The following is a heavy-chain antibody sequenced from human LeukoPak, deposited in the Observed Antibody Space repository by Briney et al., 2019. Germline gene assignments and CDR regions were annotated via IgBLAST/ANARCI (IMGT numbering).Heavy chain of an antibody. CDR1: GYTFTGHY. D-gene: IGHD1-26*01. Sequence: ASVKVPCKASGYTFTGHYMHWVRQAPGQGLEWMGWMNPNTGGTHYAQKYQGRVTMTRDTSITTAYMELSSLRSDDTAVYYCARAGSYEYYFDYWGQGTLVTVSS. J-gene: IGHJ4*02. CDR3: ARAGSYEYYFDY. V-gene: IGHV1-2*02. CDR2: MNPNTGGT.